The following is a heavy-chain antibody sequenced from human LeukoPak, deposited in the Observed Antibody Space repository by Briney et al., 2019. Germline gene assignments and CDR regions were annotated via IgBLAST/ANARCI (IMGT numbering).Heavy chain of an antibody. Sequence: ASVKVSCKASGYTLNTYGITWVRQAPGQGLEWMGWISGYNGKTKYAQKLQDRVTMTTDTSTSTAYMELRSLRSDDTAVYYCARDPRKYYYDSSGYYSFDYWGQGTLVTVSS. CDR2: ISGYNGKT. CDR1: GYTLNTYG. D-gene: IGHD3-22*01. J-gene: IGHJ4*02. CDR3: ARDPRKYYYDSSGYYSFDY. V-gene: IGHV1-18*01.